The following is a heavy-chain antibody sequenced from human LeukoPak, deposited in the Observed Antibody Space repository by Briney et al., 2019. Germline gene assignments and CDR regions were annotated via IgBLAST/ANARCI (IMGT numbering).Heavy chain of an antibody. CDR1: GYTFTGYY. V-gene: IGHV1-2*02. J-gene: IGHJ4*02. Sequence: GASVKVSCKASGYTFTGYYMHWVRQAPGQGLEWMGWIDPNSGGTNYAQKFQGRVTMTRDTSISTAYMELSRLRSDDTAVYYCARFGLAVAGTWGVDYWGQGTLVTVSS. CDR2: IDPNSGGT. CDR3: ARFGLAVAGTWGVDY. D-gene: IGHD6-19*01.